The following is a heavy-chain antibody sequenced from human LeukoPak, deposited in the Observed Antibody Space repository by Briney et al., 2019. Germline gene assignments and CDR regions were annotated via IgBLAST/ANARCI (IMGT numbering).Heavy chain of an antibody. D-gene: IGHD5-24*01. J-gene: IGHJ4*02. V-gene: IGHV3-21*01. CDR1: AFTFSIYS. CDR2: ISSSSSYI. CDR3: ARDGRMATTDTEQFDY. Sequence: GGSLRLSCTPSAFTFSIYSTNWVRQAPGKGLEWVSSISSSSSYIYYADSVKSRLTISRDNAKNSLYLQMNSLRAEDTAVYYCARDGRMATTDTEQFDYWGQGTLVTVSS.